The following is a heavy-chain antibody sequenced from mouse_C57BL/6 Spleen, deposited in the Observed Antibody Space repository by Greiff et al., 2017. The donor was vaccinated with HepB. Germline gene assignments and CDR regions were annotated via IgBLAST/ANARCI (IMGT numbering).Heavy chain of an antibody. CDR3: ARCLTGTDYFDY. CDR1: GYTFTSYW. Sequence: VQLQQPGAELVKPGASVKMSCKASGYTFTSYWITWVKQRPGQGLEWIGDIYPGSGSTNYNEKFKSKATLTVDTSSSTAYMQLSSLTSEDSAVYYCARCLTGTDYFDYWGQGTTLTVSS. J-gene: IGHJ2*01. V-gene: IGHV1-55*01. D-gene: IGHD4-1*01. CDR2: IYPGSGST.